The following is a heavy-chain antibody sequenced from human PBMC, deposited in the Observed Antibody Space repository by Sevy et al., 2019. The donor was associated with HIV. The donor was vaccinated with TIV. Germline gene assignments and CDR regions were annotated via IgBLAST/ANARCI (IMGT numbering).Heavy chain of an antibody. V-gene: IGHV3-48*02. CDR1: GFTFSSYS. CDR3: AREFTFGGVIVITEYGMDV. D-gene: IGHD3-16*02. J-gene: IGHJ6*02. Sequence: GGSLRLSCAASGFTFSSYSMNWVRQAPGKGLEWVSYISSSSTIYYADSVKGRFTISRDNAKNSLHLQMNSLRDEDTAVYYCAREFTFGGVIVITEYGMDVWGQGTTVTVSS. CDR2: ISSSSTI.